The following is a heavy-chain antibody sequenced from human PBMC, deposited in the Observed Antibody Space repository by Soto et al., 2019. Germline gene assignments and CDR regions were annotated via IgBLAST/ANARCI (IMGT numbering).Heavy chain of an antibody. D-gene: IGHD5-18*01. CDR2: IYPGDSDT. Sequence: GESLKISCQCSGYSFSTYWIGWVRQMPGKGLEWMGMIYPGDSDTRYSPSFQGQVTISADKSNSVAYLQVSSLKASDTAIYYCERRYGYSLCFDYSGQTPLVTVSS. V-gene: IGHV5-51*01. CDR1: GYSFSTYW. J-gene: IGHJ4*02. CDR3: ERRYGYSLCFDY.